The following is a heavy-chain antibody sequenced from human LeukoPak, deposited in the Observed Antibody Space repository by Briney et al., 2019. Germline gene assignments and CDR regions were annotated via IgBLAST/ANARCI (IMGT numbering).Heavy chain of an antibody. D-gene: IGHD5-12*01. J-gene: IGHJ4*02. V-gene: IGHV3-48*02. CDR2: ISSSSDAI. CDR3: ARAMRSGYDY. CDR1: GFTFSNYG. Sequence: GGSLRLSCAASGFTFSNYGMNWVRQAPGKGLEWVSYISSSSDAIYYADSVKGRFTISRDNAKNPLYLEMNSLRDEDTAVYYCARAMRSGYDYWGQGTLVTVSS.